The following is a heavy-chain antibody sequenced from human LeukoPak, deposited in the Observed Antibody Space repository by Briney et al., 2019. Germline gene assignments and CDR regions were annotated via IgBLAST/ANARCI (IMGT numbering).Heavy chain of an antibody. D-gene: IGHD2-21*01. CDR1: GGTFSSYA. V-gene: IGHV1-69*13. Sequence: ASVKVSCKASGGTFSSYAISWVRQAPGQGLEWMGGIVPIFGTANYAQKFQGRVTITADESTSTAYMELSSLRSEDTAVYYCARQAYCGGDCYSGYWYFDLWGRGTLVTVSS. CDR3: ARQAYCGGDCYSGYWYFDL. CDR2: IVPIFGTA. J-gene: IGHJ2*01.